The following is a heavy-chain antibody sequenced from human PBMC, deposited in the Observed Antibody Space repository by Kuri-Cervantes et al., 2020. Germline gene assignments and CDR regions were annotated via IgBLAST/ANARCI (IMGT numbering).Heavy chain of an antibody. CDR1: GFTFSYYS. CDR2: IGTAGDT. D-gene: IGHD1-26*01. CDR3: ARDGSGSPAHDY. V-gene: IGHV3-13*01. Sequence: GESLKISCEASGFTFSYYSMNWVRQAPGKGLEWVSAIGTAGDTYYPGSVKGRFTISRENAKNTLFLQMNSLRAEDTAVYYCARDGSGSPAHDYWGQGTLVTVSS. J-gene: IGHJ4*02.